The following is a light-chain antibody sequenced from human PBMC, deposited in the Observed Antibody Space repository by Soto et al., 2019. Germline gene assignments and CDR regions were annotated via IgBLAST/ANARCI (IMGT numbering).Light chain of an antibody. Sequence: EILLTQSPGTLSLSPGERATLSCRASQGVSSKLAWYQQKPGQAPRLLIYDASKRATDIPDRFTGSGSGTDFTLTINSLEPQDFAVYYCHQRSNWHTFTFGGGTKVDIK. CDR1: QGVSSK. CDR3: HQRSNWHTFT. CDR2: DAS. J-gene: IGKJ4*01. V-gene: IGKV3D-11*01.